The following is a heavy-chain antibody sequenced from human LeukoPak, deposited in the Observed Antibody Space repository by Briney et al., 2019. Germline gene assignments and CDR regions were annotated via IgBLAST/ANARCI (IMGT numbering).Heavy chain of an antibody. J-gene: IGHJ2*01. CDR3: AKGKDTLNPYWYFDV. CDR1: GITLSDFS. Sequence: GGSLRLSCAVSGITLSDFSVNWIRQAPGKGLEWVSYISSSGSTIYYADSVKGRFTISRDNTKNSLFLQMNSLRAEDTAFYYCAKGKDTLNPYWYFDVWGRGTLVTVSS. D-gene: IGHD2-15*01. V-gene: IGHV3-11*01. CDR2: ISSSGSTI.